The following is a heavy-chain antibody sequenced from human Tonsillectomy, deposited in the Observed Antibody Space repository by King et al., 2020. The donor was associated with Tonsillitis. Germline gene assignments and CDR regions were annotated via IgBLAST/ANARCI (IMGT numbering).Heavy chain of an antibody. Sequence: VQLVESGGVVVQPGGSLRLSCAASGFTFDHYTMHWVRQAPGKGLEWVSLITSDGGYTYYADSVKGRFTISRDNSKNSLHLQMNSLRTEDTALYYCATKRMKFFDYWGQGTLVTVSS. J-gene: IGHJ4*02. V-gene: IGHV3-43*01. CDR2: ITSDGGYT. D-gene: IGHD2-15*01. CDR1: GFTFDHYT. CDR3: ATKRMKFFDY.